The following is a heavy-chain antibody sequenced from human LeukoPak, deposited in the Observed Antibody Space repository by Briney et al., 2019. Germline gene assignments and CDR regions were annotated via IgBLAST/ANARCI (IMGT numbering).Heavy chain of an antibody. CDR1: GFIFSDYY. D-gene: IGHD6-19*01. CDR3: ASHSGWYHFDY. V-gene: IGHV3-11*06. J-gene: IGHJ4*02. CDR2: ISGSSTDT. Sequence: GGSLRLSCAASGFIFSDYYMSWIRQAPGKGLEWVSCISGSSTDTNYADSVKGRFTVSRDNAKHSLYLQTNSLRAEDTAVYYCASHSGWYHFDYWGQGTLVTVSS.